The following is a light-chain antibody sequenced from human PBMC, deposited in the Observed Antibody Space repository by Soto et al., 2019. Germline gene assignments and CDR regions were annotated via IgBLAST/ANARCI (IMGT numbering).Light chain of an antibody. CDR3: QSYDSSLRGV. CDR2: GNS. Sequence: QPVLTQPPSVSGAPGQRVTISCTGSSSNIGAGYDVHWYQQLPGTAPKLLIYGNSNRPSGVPDRFSGSKSGTSASLAITGLQAEDEADYYCQSYDSSLRGVFGGGTKRTVL. V-gene: IGLV1-40*01. CDR1: SSNIGAGYD. J-gene: IGLJ3*02.